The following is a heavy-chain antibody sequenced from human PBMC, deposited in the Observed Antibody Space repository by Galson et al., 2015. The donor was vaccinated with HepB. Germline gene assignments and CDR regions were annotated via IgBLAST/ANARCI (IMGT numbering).Heavy chain of an antibody. Sequence: VKVSCKVSGYTFTDYYMHWVQQAPGKGLEWMGLVDPEDGETIYAEKFQGRVTITADTSTDTAYMELSSLRSEDTAVYYCARDGFSSGYYDYWGQGTLVTVSS. CDR2: VDPEDGET. CDR1: GYTFTDYY. CDR3: ARDGFSSGYYDY. D-gene: IGHD3-22*01. J-gene: IGHJ4*02. V-gene: IGHV1-69-2*01.